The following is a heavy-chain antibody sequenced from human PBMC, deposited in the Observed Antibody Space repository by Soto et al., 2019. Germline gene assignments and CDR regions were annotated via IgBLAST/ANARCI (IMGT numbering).Heavy chain of an antibody. CDR3: ARDKDRQQLGGNYYYILDV. D-gene: IGHD3-3*02. J-gene: IGHJ6*02. V-gene: IGHV1-69*12. CDR2: IRPVFATP. Sequence: QVQLMQSGAEVKKPGSWVKIACKASGRTFSTSAISRVRQAPGKGLEAVGGIRPVFATPDYAQKFQGKVTISADETTTTAYLELSSLTTDDTAVYYCARDKDRQQLGGNYYYILDVWGQGTAITVFS. CDR1: GRTFSTSA.